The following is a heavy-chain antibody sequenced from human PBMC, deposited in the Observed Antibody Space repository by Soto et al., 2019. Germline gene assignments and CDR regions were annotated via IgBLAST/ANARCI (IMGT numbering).Heavy chain of an antibody. J-gene: IGHJ4*02. CDR3: ASAPSPGIQLWFGDY. D-gene: IGHD5-18*01. CDR2: IIPIFGTA. V-gene: IGHV1-69*13. CDR1: GGTFSSYA. Sequence: SVKVSCKASGGTFSSYAISWVRQAPGQGLKWMGGIIPIFGTANYAQKFQGRVTITADESTSTAYMELSSLRSEDTAVYYCASAPSPGIQLWFGDYWGQGTLVTVSS.